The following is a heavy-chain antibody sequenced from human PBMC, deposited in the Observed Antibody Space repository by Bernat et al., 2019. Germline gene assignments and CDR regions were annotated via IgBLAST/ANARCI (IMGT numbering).Heavy chain of an antibody. CDR2: IYTSGST. V-gene: IGHV4-61*02. CDR3: AREYTVTTLDSENQNN. CDR1: GGSISSGSYY. J-gene: IGHJ6*02. Sequence: QVQLQESGPGLVKPSQTLSLTCTVSGGSISSGSYYWSWIRQPAGKGLEWIGRIYTSGSTNYNPSLKSRVTISVDTSKNQFSLKLSSVTAADTAVYYCAREYTVTTLDSENQNNWGQGTTVTVSS. D-gene: IGHD4-17*01.